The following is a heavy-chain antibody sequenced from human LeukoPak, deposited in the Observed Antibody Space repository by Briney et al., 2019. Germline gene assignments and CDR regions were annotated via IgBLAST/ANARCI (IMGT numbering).Heavy chain of an antibody. V-gene: IGHV3-23*01. CDR1: GFTFSSYA. CDR2: ISGSGGST. D-gene: IGHD3-10*01. CDR3: AKALVRGVISWFDP. Sequence: GGSLRLSCAASGFTFSSYAMSWVRQAAGKGLEWVSAISGSGGSTYYADSVKGRFTISRDNSKNTLYLQMNSLRAEDTAVYYCAKALVRGVISWFDPWGQGTLVTVSS. J-gene: IGHJ5*02.